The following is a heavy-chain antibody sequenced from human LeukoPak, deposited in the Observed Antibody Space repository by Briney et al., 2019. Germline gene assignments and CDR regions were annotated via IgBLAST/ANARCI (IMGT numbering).Heavy chain of an antibody. CDR1: GYTFTDYY. V-gene: IGHV1-2*02. D-gene: IGHD2-21*01. J-gene: IGHJ4*02. CDR2: ITHKSGAT. Sequence: ASVKVSCKASGYTFTDYYIHWVRQAPGEEFEWMGWITHKSGATKFAQKFQGRVTLTRDTSIRTVYMELSNLISDDTATYHCVSWAGGNSDVASFDYWGQGTLVTVSS. CDR3: VSWAGGNSDVASFDY.